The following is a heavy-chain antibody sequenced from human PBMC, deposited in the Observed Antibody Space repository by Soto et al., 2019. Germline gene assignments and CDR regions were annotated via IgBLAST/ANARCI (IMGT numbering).Heavy chain of an antibody. J-gene: IGHJ6*02. V-gene: IGHV1-69*13. Sequence: SVKVSCKASGGTFSSYAISWVRQAPGQGLEWMGGIIPIFGTANYAQKFQGRVTITADESTSTAYMELSSLRSEDTAVYYCARAGGTSSLAVGGYYYYGMDVWGQGTTVTVSS. CDR2: IIPIFGTA. CDR3: ARAGGTSSLAVGGYYYYGMDV. CDR1: GGTFSSYA. D-gene: IGHD1-26*01.